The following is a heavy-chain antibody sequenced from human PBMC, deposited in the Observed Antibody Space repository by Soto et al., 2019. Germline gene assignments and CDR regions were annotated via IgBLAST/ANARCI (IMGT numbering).Heavy chain of an antibody. J-gene: IGHJ3*02. D-gene: IGHD3-10*01. CDR2: ISSSGSTT. CDR1: RFTFSNYE. CDR3: ASRSGGGGAFDI. Sequence: EAQLVESGGGLVLPGGSLRLSCAASRFTFSNYEMNWVRQAPGKGLEWVSYISSSGSTTFYAESLKGRFTISRDNGKNSLYLQLTGLRAEDRAVYYCASRSGGGGAFDIWGQGTMVTVSS. V-gene: IGHV3-48*03.